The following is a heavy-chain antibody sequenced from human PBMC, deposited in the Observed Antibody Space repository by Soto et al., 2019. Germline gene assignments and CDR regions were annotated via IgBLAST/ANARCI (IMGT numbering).Heavy chain of an antibody. Sequence: GESLKISCAASGITFSSYSMNWVRQAPGKGLEWVSSISSSSSYIYYADSVKGRFTISRANAKNSLYLQMNSLRAEDTAVYYCARDRVGYYDFWSGPDDAVDIWGQGTMVTVTS. CDR2: ISSSSSYI. CDR3: ARDRVGYYDFWSGPDDAVDI. D-gene: IGHD3-3*01. V-gene: IGHV3-21*01. J-gene: IGHJ3*02. CDR1: GITFSSYS.